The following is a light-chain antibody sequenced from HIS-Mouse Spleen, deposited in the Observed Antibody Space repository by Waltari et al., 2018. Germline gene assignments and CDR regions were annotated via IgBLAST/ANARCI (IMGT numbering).Light chain of an antibody. CDR2: AAS. CDR3: QKYNSAPWT. J-gene: IGKJ1*01. Sequence: DIQMTQPPSSLSASVGDRLTITCRASHGISKYLAWYQQKTGKVPKLLIYAASPLQSGVPSRFSGSGSGTDFTLTISSLQPEDVATYYCQKYNSAPWTFGQGTKVEIK. CDR1: HGISKY. V-gene: IGKV1-27*01.